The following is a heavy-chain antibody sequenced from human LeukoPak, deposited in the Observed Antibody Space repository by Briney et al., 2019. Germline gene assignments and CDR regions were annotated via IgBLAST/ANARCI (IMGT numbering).Heavy chain of an antibody. J-gene: IGHJ6*02. V-gene: IGHV1-8*01. CDR3: ARGRGERYYDFWSGYLYYGMDV. CDR1: GYTFTSYD. CDR2: MNPNSGNT. D-gene: IGHD3-3*01. Sequence: ASVKVSCTASGYTFTSYDINWVRQATGPGLEWMGWMNPNSGNTGYTQKFQGRVTMTRNNSLSTAYMELSSLRSEDTAVYYCARGRGERYYDFWSGYLYYGMDVWGQGTTVTVSS.